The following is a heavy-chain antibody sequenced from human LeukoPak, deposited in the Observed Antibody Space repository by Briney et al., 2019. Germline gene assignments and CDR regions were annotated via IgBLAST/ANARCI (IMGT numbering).Heavy chain of an antibody. CDR2: IIPIFGTA. V-gene: IGHV1-69*05. J-gene: IGHJ5*02. CDR1: GGTFSSYA. Sequence: SVKVSCKASGGTFSSYAISWVRQAPGQGLEWMGGIIPIFGTANYAQKFQGRVTITTDESTSTAYMELSSLRSEDTAVYYCARDRVEYYDFWSGPNWFDPWGQGTLVTVSS. CDR3: ARDRVEYYDFWSGPNWFDP. D-gene: IGHD3-3*01.